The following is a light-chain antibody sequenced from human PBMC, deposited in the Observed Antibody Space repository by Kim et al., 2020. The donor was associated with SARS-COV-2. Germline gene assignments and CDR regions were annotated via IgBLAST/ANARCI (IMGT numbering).Light chain of an antibody. CDR1: QTIKTW. Sequence: DIQMTQSPSTLSASVGDRVTITCRASQTIKTWLAWYQQKPGKAPKLLIYKASTLKSGVPSRFSGSGSGTEFTLTISSLQPDDSASYYCQHYFGYSWTFGQVTKVDIK. CDR2: KAS. V-gene: IGKV1-5*03. CDR3: QHYFGYSWT. J-gene: IGKJ1*01.